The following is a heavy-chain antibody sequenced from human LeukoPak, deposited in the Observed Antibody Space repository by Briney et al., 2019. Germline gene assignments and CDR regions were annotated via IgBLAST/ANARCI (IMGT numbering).Heavy chain of an antibody. CDR1: GITFSNYA. CDR3: AGRPTGYSSGYIH. D-gene: IGHD5-18*01. Sequence: GGSLSLSCVASGITFSNYAVSWVRQAPEKGLDWVSVISGSAHKIRYADSVKGRFTISRDNSENIVYLQMNNLRVEDTAVYYCAGRPTGYSSGYIHWGQGTLVTVSS. CDR2: ISGSAHKI. V-gene: IGHV3-23*01. J-gene: IGHJ4*02.